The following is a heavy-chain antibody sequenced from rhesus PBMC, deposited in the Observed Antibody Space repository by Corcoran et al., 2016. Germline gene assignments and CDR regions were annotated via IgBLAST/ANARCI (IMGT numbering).Heavy chain of an antibody. CDR2: INGNRGTT. J-gene: IGHJ5-2*02. D-gene: IGHD1-32*01. V-gene: IGHV4-80*01. CDR1: GGSFSSYW. Sequence: QVQLQESGPGLVKPSETLSLTCAVSGGSFSSYWWSWIRQPPGKGLEGIGEINGNRGTTNYTPSLTSRVTISKDASKNQFSLKLSSVTAADTAVYYCARNDGNSLDVWGRGVLVTVSS. CDR3: ARNDGNSLDV.